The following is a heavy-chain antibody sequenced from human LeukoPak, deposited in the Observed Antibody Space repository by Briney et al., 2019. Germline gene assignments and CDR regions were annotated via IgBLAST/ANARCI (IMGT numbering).Heavy chain of an antibody. J-gene: IGHJ4*02. CDR2: ISSSSSYI. Sequence: GGSLRLSCAASGFTLSSYSMNWVRQAPGKGLEWVSSISSSSSYIYYADSVKGRFTISRDNAKNSLYLQMNSLRAEGTAVYYCAREDIVVVPAATPPMDYWGQGTLVTVSS. V-gene: IGHV3-21*01. D-gene: IGHD2-2*01. CDR3: AREDIVVVPAATPPMDY. CDR1: GFTLSSYS.